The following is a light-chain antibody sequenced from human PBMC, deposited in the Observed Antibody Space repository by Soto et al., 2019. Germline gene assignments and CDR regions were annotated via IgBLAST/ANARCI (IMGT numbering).Light chain of an antibody. CDR2: GAS. Sequence: EILFTQSPGTLSFSPGERATLSFRASQTVIRNYLAWHQQKPGQTPRLLVYGASSRATGIPDRFSGSGSGTDFTLTISRLEPEDFAVYYCQQHGGSPITFGQGTRLEIK. CDR1: QTVIRNY. V-gene: IGKV3-20*01. J-gene: IGKJ5*01. CDR3: QQHGGSPIT.